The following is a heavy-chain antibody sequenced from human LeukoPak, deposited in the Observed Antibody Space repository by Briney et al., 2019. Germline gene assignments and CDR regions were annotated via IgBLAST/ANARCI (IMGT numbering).Heavy chain of an antibody. Sequence: ASVKVSCKASGYTFTRYDINWVRQATGQRLEWIGWMNPNSGNTGYAQKFQGRVTMTRDTSINTAYMELSSLRSDDTAVYYCARGEGYMVDYWGQGTLVTVSS. CDR1: GYTFTRYD. CDR2: MNPNSGNT. J-gene: IGHJ4*02. D-gene: IGHD3-16*02. CDR3: ARGEGYMVDY. V-gene: IGHV1-8*01.